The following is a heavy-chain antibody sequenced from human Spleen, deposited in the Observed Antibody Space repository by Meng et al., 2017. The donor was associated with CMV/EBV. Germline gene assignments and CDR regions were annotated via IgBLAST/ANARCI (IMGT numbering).Heavy chain of an antibody. Sequence: SETLSLTCAVYGGFFRGYYWSWIRQPPGKGLEWIGEINHSGSTNYNPSLKSRVTISVDTSKNQFSLKLSSVTAADTAVYYCARGRSITLFGVVIPGYFDYWGQGTLVTVSS. J-gene: IGHJ4*02. V-gene: IGHV4-34*01. D-gene: IGHD3-3*01. CDR2: INHSGST. CDR1: GGFFRGYY. CDR3: ARGRSITLFGVVIPGYFDY.